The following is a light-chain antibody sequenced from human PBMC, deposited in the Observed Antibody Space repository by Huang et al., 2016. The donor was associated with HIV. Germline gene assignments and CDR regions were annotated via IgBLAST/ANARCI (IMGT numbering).Light chain of an antibody. Sequence: DIQMTQSPSSLSASVGDRVTITCRASQSIISYLNWYQQKPGKAPNLLIYAASSLQSGVPSRFSGSGSGTDFTLSISSLQPEDFATYYCQQSHSFPFTFGPGTKVDIK. J-gene: IGKJ3*01. CDR2: AAS. CDR3: QQSHSFPFT. V-gene: IGKV1-39*01. CDR1: QSIISY.